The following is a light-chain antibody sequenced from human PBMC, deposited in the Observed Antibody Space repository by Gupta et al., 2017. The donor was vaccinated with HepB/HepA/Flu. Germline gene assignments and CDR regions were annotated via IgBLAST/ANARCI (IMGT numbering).Light chain of an antibody. J-gene: IGLJ2*01. CDR3: SSYTSISTVV. CDR2: EVS. CDR1: CSDVGGYNY. Sequence: QSALTQPAPVSGSPGQSVTISVPGTCSDVGGYNYVSCYQQDPGNAPKLLIYEVSNRPAGVSNRFAGSKSGNTASLTISVLQAADEADYYCSSYTSISTVVFGGGTKLTVL. V-gene: IGLV2-14*01.